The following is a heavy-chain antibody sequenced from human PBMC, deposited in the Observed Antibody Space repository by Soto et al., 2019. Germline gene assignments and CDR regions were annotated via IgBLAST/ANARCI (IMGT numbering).Heavy chain of an antibody. V-gene: IGHV4-4*02. CDR1: VGTIRSPDW. Sequence: WETLSLTCGFSVGTIRSPDWWTWVRQPPGKGLEWIGEIFQSGSTNYTPSLESRVTISVDKSKNQFSLTLTSVTAADTAVYFCARGSGRYSRGWACFEPWGQGILVNVSS. CDR3: ARGSGRYSRGWACFEP. D-gene: IGHD6-19*01. CDR2: IFQSGST. J-gene: IGHJ5*02.